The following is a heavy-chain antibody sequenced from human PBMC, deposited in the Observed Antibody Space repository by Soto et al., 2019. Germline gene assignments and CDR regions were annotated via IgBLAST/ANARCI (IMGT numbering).Heavy chain of an antibody. CDR3: ATGSFTSTGGRIGYHYNAMDV. CDR1: GGTFSSHS. CDR2: IIPIFGPA. Sequence: QGQLVQSGAEVKKPGSSVKVSCKSSGGTFSSHSINWVRQAPGQGLEWMGGIIPIFGPANFAKKFQGRVTITADESTTTAYMELSSLTSDDTAVYYCATGSFTSTGGRIGYHYNAMDVWGQGTTVTVSS. J-gene: IGHJ6*02. D-gene: IGHD1-1*01. V-gene: IGHV1-69*01.